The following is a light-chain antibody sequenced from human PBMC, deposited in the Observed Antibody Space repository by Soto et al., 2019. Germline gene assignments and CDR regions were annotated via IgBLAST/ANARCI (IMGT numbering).Light chain of an antibody. V-gene: IGKV3-20*01. CDR3: QQYGTSPWT. CDR2: GAF. CDR1: QTVTSNY. J-gene: IGKJ1*01. Sequence: EIVLTQSPGTLSLSPGESATLSCRASQTVTSNYLAWYQQKPGQAPRLLIYGAFSRPPGIPDRFRGSGSGTDFTLAISRLEPQDFAVYYCQQYGTSPWTFGQGTKVEVK.